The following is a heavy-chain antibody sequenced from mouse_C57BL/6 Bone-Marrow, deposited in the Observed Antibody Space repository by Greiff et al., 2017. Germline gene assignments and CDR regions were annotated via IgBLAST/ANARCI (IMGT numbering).Heavy chain of an antibody. J-gene: IGHJ4*01. CDR3: ARCATGFYAMDY. CDR1: GYTFTSYG. V-gene: IGHV1-81*01. D-gene: IGHD4-1*02. Sequence: VQRVESGAELARPGASVKLSCKASGYTFTSYGISWVKQRTGQGLEWIGEIYPRSGNTYYNEKFKGKATLTADKSSSTAYMELRSLTSEDSAVYFCARCATGFYAMDYWGQGTSVTVSS. CDR2: IYPRSGNT.